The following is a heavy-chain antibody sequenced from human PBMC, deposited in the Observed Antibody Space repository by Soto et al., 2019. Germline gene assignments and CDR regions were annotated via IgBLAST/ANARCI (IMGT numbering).Heavy chain of an antibody. CDR3: ARGHQYDSVVAGIGY. Sequence: QVQLQESGPGLVKPSQTLSLTCTVSGGSVSSGSYYWTWIRQHPRKGLEWIGYIHSSGTTYYNPLLKSRVTISEDTSKNQFTLKLTSVTAADTAVYYCARGHQYDSVVAGIGYWGQGTRVPVS. J-gene: IGHJ4*02. D-gene: IGHD3-16*01. CDR1: GGSVSSGSYY. V-gene: IGHV4-31*03. CDR2: IHSSGTT.